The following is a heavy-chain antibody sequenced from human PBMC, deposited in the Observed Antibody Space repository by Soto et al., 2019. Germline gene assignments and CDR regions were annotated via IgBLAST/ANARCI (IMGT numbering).Heavy chain of an antibody. J-gene: IGHJ4*02. V-gene: IGHV1-18*01. Sequence: QVQLVQSGAEVKKPGASVKVSCKASGYTFTSYGISWVRQAPGQGLEWMGWISAYNGNTNYAQKLQGRVIMTTHTSTSTPYMELKSLRSDDTAVYYCARGVGYDFWSGYYTDIDYWGQGTLVTVSS. CDR2: ISAYNGNT. CDR3: ARGVGYDFWSGYYTDIDY. CDR1: GYTFTSYG. D-gene: IGHD3-3*01.